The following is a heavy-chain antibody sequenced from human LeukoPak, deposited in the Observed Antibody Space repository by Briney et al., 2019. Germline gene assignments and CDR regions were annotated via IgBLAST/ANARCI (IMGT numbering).Heavy chain of an antibody. D-gene: IGHD7-27*01. CDR2: INHSGST. J-gene: IGHJ4*02. Sequence: GXGLEXIXEINHSGSTNYNPSLKSRVTISVDTSKNQFSLKLSSVTAADTAVYYCATIRRTGDRLTDYWGQGTLVTVSS. CDR3: ATIRRTGDRLTDY. V-gene: IGHV4-34*01.